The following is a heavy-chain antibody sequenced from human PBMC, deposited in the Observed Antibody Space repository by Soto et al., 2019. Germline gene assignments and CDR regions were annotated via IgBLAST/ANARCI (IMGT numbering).Heavy chain of an antibody. CDR2: FYYTGST. D-gene: IGHD3-22*01. CDR1: GGSVSSGNYY. J-gene: IGHJ4*02. CDR3: ARSMHYSDGSNYSPFDY. V-gene: IGHV4-61*01. Sequence: PSETLSLTCTASGGSVSSGNYYWSWIRQPPGKGLEWIGYFYYTGSTNYNPSLKSRVTISVDASKNQFSLRLSSLTAADTAVYYCARSMHYSDGSNYSPFDYWGQGTLVTVSS.